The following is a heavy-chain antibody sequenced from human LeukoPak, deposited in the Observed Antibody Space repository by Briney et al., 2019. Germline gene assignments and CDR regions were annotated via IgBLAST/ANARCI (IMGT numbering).Heavy chain of an antibody. D-gene: IGHD3-22*01. V-gene: IGHV3-30*02. CDR2: IRYDGSNK. CDR1: GFTFSNYG. CDR3: AKDPTHYRVWDDYDSSVLSC. Sequence: GGSLRLSCAASGFTFSNYGMHWVRQAPGKGLEWVAFIRYDGSNKYYADSVKGRFTISRDNSKNTLYLQMNSLRAEDTAVYYCAKDPTHYRVWDDYDSSVLSCWGQGTLVTVSS. J-gene: IGHJ4*02.